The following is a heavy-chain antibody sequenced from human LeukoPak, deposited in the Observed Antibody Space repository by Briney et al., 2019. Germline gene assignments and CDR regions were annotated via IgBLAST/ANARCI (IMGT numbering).Heavy chain of an antibody. J-gene: IGHJ6*04. V-gene: IGHV4-4*02. CDR2: IYHSGST. Sequence: SGTLSLTCAVSGGSISSSNWWSWVRQPPGKGLEWIGGIYHSGSTNYNPSLKSRVTISVDKSKNQFSLKLSSVTAADTAVYYCARVLGGFGELFRSYGMDVWGKGTTVTVSS. CDR3: ARVLGGFGELFRSYGMDV. CDR1: GGSISSSNW. D-gene: IGHD3-10*01.